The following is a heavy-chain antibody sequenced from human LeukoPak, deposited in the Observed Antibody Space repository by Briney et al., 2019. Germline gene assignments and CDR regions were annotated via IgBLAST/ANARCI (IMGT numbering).Heavy chain of an antibody. D-gene: IGHD2-21*01. CDR1: GFNFNTYT. V-gene: IGHV3-21*01. J-gene: IGHJ4*02. Sequence: PGGSLRLSCAASGFNFNTYTMSWVRQAPGKGLEWVSSITCCRPDITYGDSVTGRFTISRDNAKNSLYLQMNSLRAEDTAVYYCVREVRREGDQFDYWGQGTLVTVSS. CDR2: ITCCRPDI. CDR3: VREVRREGDQFDY.